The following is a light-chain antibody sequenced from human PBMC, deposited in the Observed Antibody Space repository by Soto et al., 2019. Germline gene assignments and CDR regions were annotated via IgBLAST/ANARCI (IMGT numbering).Light chain of an antibody. CDR3: QTWGTGIVV. CDR1: SGHSSYA. CDR2: LNSDGSH. Sequence: QSVLTQSPSASASLGASVKLTCTLSSGHSSYAIAWHQQQPEKGPRYLMKLNSDGSHSKGDGIPYRFSGSSSGAERYLTISSFQSEDEADYYCQTWGTGIVVFGGGTKVTVL. V-gene: IGLV4-69*01. J-gene: IGLJ2*01.